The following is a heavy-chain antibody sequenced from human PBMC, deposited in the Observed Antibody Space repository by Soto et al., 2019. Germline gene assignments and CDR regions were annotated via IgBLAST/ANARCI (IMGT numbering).Heavy chain of an antibody. CDR2: MNPNSGNP. D-gene: IGHD6-6*01. Sequence: QVQLVQSGAEVKKPGASVKVSCKASGYTFTSYDINWVRQATGQGLEWMGWMNPNSGNPGYAQKFQGRVNMTRNTSISTAYMELSSLRSEDTAVYYCARARRSGTEYYFDYWGQGTLVTVSS. V-gene: IGHV1-8*01. J-gene: IGHJ4*02. CDR1: GYTFTSYD. CDR3: ARARRSGTEYYFDY.